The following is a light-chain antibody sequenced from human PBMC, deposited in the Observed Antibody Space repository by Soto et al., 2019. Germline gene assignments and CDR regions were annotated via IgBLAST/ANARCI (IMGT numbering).Light chain of an antibody. Sequence: DIQMTQSPSPLSASVGDRVTITCRASQTISTYLNWYQQKPGKAPKLLIYGASSLQSGVPSRFSGSGSGTDFTLTINSLQPEDFGTYYCQQSFSTPRTFGQGTKVDI. CDR2: GAS. CDR1: QTISTY. J-gene: IGKJ1*01. CDR3: QQSFSTPRT. V-gene: IGKV1-39*01.